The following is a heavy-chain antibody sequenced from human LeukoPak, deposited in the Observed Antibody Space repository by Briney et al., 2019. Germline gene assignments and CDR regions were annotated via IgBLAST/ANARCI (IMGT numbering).Heavy chain of an antibody. Sequence: GGSLRLSCAASGFTFSSYSMSWVRQAPGKGLEWVSSISSSSSYIYYADSVKGRFTISRDNAKNSLYLQMNSLRAEDTAVYYCARDCSSTSCYFATYFDYWGQGTLVTVSS. CDR1: GFTFSSYS. J-gene: IGHJ4*02. CDR2: ISSSSSYI. V-gene: IGHV3-21*01. D-gene: IGHD2-2*01. CDR3: ARDCSSTSCYFATYFDY.